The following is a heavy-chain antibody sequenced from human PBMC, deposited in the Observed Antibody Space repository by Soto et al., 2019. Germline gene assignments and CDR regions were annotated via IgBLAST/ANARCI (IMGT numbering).Heavy chain of an antibody. CDR2: IYYSGST. D-gene: IGHD2-8*01. CDR3: ARHPLARPDIVRFDP. V-gene: IGHV4-59*08. J-gene: IGHJ5*02. Sequence: SETLSLTCTVSGGSISSYYWSWIRRPPGKGLEWIGYIYYSGSTNYNPSLKSRVTISVDTSKNQFSLKLSSVTAADTAVYYCARHPLARPDIVRFDPWGQGTLVTVSS. CDR1: GGSISSYY.